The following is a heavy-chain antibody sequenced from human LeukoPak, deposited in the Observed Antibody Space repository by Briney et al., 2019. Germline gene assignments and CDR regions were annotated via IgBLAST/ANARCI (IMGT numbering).Heavy chain of an antibody. D-gene: IGHD3/OR15-3a*01. CDR3: ARGRGRTGWVMGDY. V-gene: IGHV4-34*01. J-gene: IGHJ4*02. CDR1: GGSFSGYY. Sequence: PSETLSLTCAVYGGSFSGYYWTLIRQPPGKGLEWVGEIKHRGSTNYNPSLKNRVNISVDTSKDQLSLKLSSVTAADTAIYYCARGRGRTGWVMGDYWGQGTLVTVSS. CDR2: IKHRGST.